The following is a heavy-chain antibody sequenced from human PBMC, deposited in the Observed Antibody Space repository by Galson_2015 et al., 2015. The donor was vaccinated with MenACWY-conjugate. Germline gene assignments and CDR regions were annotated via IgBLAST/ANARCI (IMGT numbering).Heavy chain of an antibody. Sequence: SLRLSCAASGFTFSRYWMHWVRQSPEKGLVWVSRINSDGSAADYADSVKGRFTISRDNAKNTLFLQMNSLRVEDTALYYCATYCSSTSCYAGKGAWGQGTLVTVSS. J-gene: IGHJ5*02. D-gene: IGHD2-2*01. CDR3: ATYCSSTSCYAGKGA. V-gene: IGHV3-74*01. CDR2: INSDGSAA. CDR1: GFTFSRYW.